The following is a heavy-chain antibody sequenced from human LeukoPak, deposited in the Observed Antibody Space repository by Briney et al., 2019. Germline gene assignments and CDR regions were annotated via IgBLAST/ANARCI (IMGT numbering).Heavy chain of an antibody. J-gene: IGHJ3*01. CDR2: LYPSGST. CDR1: GYSISSAYY. CDR3: ARGAYYDSSGYHDVFDV. Sequence: SETLSLTCTVSGYSISSAYYWGWIRQPPGKGLEWIGILYPSGSTYYNPSLKGRVTISVDTSKNQFSLKLSSVTAADTAVYYCARGAYYDSSGYHDVFDVWGQGTLVTVSS. V-gene: IGHV4-38-2*02. D-gene: IGHD3-22*01.